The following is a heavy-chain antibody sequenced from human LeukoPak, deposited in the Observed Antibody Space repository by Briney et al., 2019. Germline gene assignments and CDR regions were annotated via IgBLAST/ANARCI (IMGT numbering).Heavy chain of an antibody. CDR1: GFTFSDYY. V-gene: IGHV3-11*04. Sequence: PGGSLRLSCAASGFTFSDYYMSWIRQAPGKGLEWVSYISSSGSTIYYADSVKGRFTISRDNAKNSLYLQMNSLRAEDTAVYYCARWSTNGWYYFDYWGQGTLVTVSS. J-gene: IGHJ4*02. CDR2: ISSSGSTI. D-gene: IGHD6-19*01. CDR3: ARWSTNGWYYFDY.